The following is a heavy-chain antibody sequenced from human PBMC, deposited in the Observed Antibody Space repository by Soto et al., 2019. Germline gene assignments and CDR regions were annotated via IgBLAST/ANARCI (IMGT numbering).Heavy chain of an antibody. Sequence: QVQLVESGGGVVQPGRSLRLSCAASGFTFSSYAMHWVRQAPGKGLEWVAVISYDGSNKYYADSVKGRFTISRDNSKNTLYLQMNSLRAEDTAVYYCARHLVPAAYFYYYYYGMDVWGQGTTVTVSS. V-gene: IGHV3-30-3*01. D-gene: IGHD2-2*01. J-gene: IGHJ6*02. CDR2: ISYDGSNK. CDR3: ARHLVPAAYFYYYYYGMDV. CDR1: GFTFSSYA.